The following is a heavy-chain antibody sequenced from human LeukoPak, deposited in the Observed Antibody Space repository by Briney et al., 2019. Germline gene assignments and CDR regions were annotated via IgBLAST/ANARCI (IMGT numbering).Heavy chain of an antibody. CDR2: IKQDGSEK. Sequence: GGSLRLSCAASGFIFSSYWMSWVRQAPGKGLEWVANIKQDGSEKYYVDSVKGRFTISRDNAKNSLYLQMNSLRAEDTAVYYCARRYCSSTSCYGDAFDIWGQGTMVTVSS. D-gene: IGHD2-2*01. CDR3: ARRYCSSTSCYGDAFDI. V-gene: IGHV3-7*01. CDR1: GFIFSSYW. J-gene: IGHJ3*02.